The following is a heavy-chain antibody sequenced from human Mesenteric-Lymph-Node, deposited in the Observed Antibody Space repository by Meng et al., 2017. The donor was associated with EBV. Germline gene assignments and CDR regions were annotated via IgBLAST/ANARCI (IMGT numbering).Heavy chain of an antibody. CDR2: TYYRSKWYN. CDR3: ARGATSVFDL. V-gene: IGHV6-1*01. Sequence: QVQLQQSGPGLVKPSXTLLLPCVISGDSVSSSSAAWTWIRQSPSRGLEWLGRTYYRSKWYNDYAVFVKSRITINPDTSKNQFSLQLNSVTPEDTAVYYCARGATSVFDLWGRGTLVTVSS. CDR1: GDSVSSSSAA. J-gene: IGHJ2*01.